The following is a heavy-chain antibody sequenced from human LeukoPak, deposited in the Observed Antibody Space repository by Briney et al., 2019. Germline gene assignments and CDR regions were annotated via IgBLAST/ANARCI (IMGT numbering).Heavy chain of an antibody. CDR3: ARDRGSYRFDP. CDR1: GYTFTDNY. Sequence: ASVKVSGKASGYTFTDNYMHWVRQAPGQGLEWMGWINPNSGGTKYALQFQGRVTMTRDTSISTAYLELSRLRSDDTAVYYCARDRGSYRFDPWGQGTLVTVSS. CDR2: INPNSGGT. D-gene: IGHD3-16*02. V-gene: IGHV1-2*02. J-gene: IGHJ5*02.